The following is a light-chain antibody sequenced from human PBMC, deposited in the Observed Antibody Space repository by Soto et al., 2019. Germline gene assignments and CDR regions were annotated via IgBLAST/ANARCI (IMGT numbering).Light chain of an antibody. Sequence: EIVMTQSPATLSVSPGERATLSCRASQSVSGNLVWYQQKPGQAPRLLIYGASTRATGIPARFSGSGSGTEFTVTISSLQSEEFAVYYCQQYNDWPPTFGQGTKVEIK. CDR3: QQYNDWPPT. V-gene: IGKV3-15*01. J-gene: IGKJ1*01. CDR2: GAS. CDR1: QSVSGN.